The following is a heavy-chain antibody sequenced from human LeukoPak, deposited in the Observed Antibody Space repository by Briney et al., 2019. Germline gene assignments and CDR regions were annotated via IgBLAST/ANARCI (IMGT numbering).Heavy chain of an antibody. CDR3: ARDGERDGYTLYYFDY. D-gene: IGHD5-24*01. CDR1: GYTFTGYY. V-gene: IGHV1-2*04. CDR2: INPNSGGT. J-gene: IGHJ4*02. Sequence: GASVKVSCKASGYTFTGYYMHWVRQAPGQGLEWMGWINPNSGGTNYAQKFQGWVTMTRDTSISTAYMELSRLRSDDTAVYYCARDGERDGYTLYYFDYWGQGTLVTVSS.